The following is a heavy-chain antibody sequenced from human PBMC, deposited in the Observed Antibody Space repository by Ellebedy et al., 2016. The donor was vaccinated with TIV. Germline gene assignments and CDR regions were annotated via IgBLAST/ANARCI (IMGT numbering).Heavy chain of an antibody. CDR2: VNQDGSQK. Sequence: GGSLRLSCAASGFSFSSYWMSWVRQAPGKGLEWVANVNQDGSQKYHVDSVKGRFTISRDNAKNSLYLQMNSLTVEDTAVYYCATDGSYGDYLSPAHASVMWGQGTLVSVSS. J-gene: IGHJ3*02. V-gene: IGHV3-7*01. CDR1: GFSFSSYW. D-gene: IGHD4-17*01. CDR3: ATDGSYGDYLSPAHASVM.